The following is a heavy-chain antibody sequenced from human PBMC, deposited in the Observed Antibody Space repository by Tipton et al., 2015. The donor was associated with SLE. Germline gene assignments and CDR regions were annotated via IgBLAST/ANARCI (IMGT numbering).Heavy chain of an antibody. CDR1: GFTFTNYD. CDR3: ARETTRTRDGMDV. J-gene: IGHJ6*02. D-gene: IGHD1-1*01. Sequence: QVQLVQSGAELKKPGASVKVSCKASGFTFTNYDLNWVRQATGQGLEWMGWMNPSGNTNYAQKFQGRVTMTRDTSTNTAYMELSSLRSEDTAVYFCARETTRTRDGMDVWGQGTTVTVSS. CDR2: MNPSGNT. V-gene: IGHV1-8*01.